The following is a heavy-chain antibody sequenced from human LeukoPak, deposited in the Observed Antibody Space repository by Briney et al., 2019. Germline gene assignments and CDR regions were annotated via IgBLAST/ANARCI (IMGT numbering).Heavy chain of an antibody. D-gene: IGHD2-15*01. Sequence: PSETLSLTCTVSGGSISSSSYYWGWLRQPPGKGLEWIGSIYYSGSTYYNPSLKSRVTISVDTSKNQFSLKLSSVTAADTAVYYCARRMTLGYCSGGSCQRDYFDYWGQGTLVTVSS. CDR1: GGSISSSSYY. CDR2: IYYSGST. CDR3: ARRMTLGYCSGGSCQRDYFDY. J-gene: IGHJ4*02. V-gene: IGHV4-39*01.